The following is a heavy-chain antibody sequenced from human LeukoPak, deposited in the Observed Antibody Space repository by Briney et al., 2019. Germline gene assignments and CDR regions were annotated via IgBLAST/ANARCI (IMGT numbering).Heavy chain of an antibody. V-gene: IGHV4-59*01. D-gene: IGHD4-23*01. Sequence: SETLSLTCAVSGASISSYYWSWIRRPPGKGLEWIAYIYYSGSTKYNPSLKSRVTISVDTSKNQFSLKLSSVTAADTAVYYCARARYGGNSEGYFDLWGRGKLVTVSS. CDR3: ARARYGGNSEGYFDL. J-gene: IGHJ2*01. CDR1: GASISSYY. CDR2: IYYSGST.